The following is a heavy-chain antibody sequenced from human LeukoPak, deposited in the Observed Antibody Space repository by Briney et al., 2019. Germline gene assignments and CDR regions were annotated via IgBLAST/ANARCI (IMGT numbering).Heavy chain of an antibody. Sequence: GGSLRLSCAASGFTFSSYGMHWVSQAPGKGLEWVAVISYDGSNKYHADSVKGRFTISRDNSKNTLYLQMNSLRAEDTAVYYCAKDGRITIFGVVRNWGQGTLVTVSS. J-gene: IGHJ4*02. CDR1: GFTFSSYG. CDR3: AKDGRITIFGVVRN. V-gene: IGHV3-30*18. CDR2: ISYDGSNK. D-gene: IGHD3-3*01.